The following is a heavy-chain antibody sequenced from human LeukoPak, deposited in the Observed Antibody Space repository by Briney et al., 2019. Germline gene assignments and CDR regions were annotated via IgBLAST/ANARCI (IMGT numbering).Heavy chain of an antibody. J-gene: IGHJ4*02. D-gene: IGHD5-18*01. V-gene: IGHV4-59*01. Sequence: KPSETLSLTCTVSGGFISNFYWSWIRQPPGKGLEWIGYIYYSGSTNYNPSLKSRVTISVDTSKNQFSLKLSSVTAADTAVYYCASIDQVETTTGGYYFDYWGQGTLVTVSS. CDR3: ASIDQVETTTGGYYFDY. CDR1: GGFISNFY. CDR2: IYYSGST.